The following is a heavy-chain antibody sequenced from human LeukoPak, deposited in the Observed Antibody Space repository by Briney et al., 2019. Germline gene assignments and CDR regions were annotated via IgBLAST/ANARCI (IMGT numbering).Heavy chain of an antibody. J-gene: IGHJ4*02. CDR2: ISWNSGSI. V-gene: IGHV3-9*01. CDR1: GFTFDDYA. D-gene: IGHD1-20*01. Sequence: GRSLRLSCAASGFTFDDYAMHWVRQAPGKGLEWVSGISWNSGSIGYADSVEGRFTISRDNAKNSLYLQMNSLRAEDTALYYCAKVLNWSLRGCVDYWGQGTLVTVSS. CDR3: AKVLNWSLRGCVDY.